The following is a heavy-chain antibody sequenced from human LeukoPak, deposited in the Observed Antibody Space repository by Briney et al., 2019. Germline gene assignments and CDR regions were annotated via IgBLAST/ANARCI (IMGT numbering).Heavy chain of an antibody. CDR1: GFTFSRYW. Sequence: QPGGSLRLSCAASGFTFSRYWMHWVRQAPGKGLVWVSRINSDGSSTSYADSVKGRFTISRDNAKNTVYVQMNSLRAEDTAVYYCARQYSSSSWYFDLWGRGTLVTVSS. CDR2: INSDGSST. CDR3: ARQYSSSSWYFDL. D-gene: IGHD6-6*01. J-gene: IGHJ2*01. V-gene: IGHV3-74*01.